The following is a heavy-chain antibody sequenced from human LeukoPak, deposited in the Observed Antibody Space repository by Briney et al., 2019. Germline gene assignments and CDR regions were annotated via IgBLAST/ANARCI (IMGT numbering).Heavy chain of an antibody. Sequence: SETLSLTCTVSGVSISSYYLSWIRLPPGKELEWIGYIYYSGSSNYNPSLKSRVTMSVDTSKNQFSLKLTSVTAADTAVYYCARRLRQNLFDPWGQGTLVTVSS. CDR3: ARRLRQNLFDP. D-gene: IGHD4-17*01. J-gene: IGHJ5*02. CDR1: GVSISSYY. V-gene: IGHV4-59*08. CDR2: IYYSGSS.